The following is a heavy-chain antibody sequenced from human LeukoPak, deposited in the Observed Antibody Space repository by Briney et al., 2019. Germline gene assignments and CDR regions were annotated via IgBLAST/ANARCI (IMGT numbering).Heavy chain of an antibody. Sequence: GGSLRLSCAASGFTFDDYAMHWARQAPGKGLEWVSGISWNSGSIGYADSVKGRFTISRDNAKNSLYLQMNSLRAEDTALYYCAKGSWYYFDYWGQGTLVTVSS. J-gene: IGHJ4*02. V-gene: IGHV3-9*01. CDR3: AKGSWYYFDY. CDR1: GFTFDDYA. D-gene: IGHD6-13*01. CDR2: ISWNSGSI.